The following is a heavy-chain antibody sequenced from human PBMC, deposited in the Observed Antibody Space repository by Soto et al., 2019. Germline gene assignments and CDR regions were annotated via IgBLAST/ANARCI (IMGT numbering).Heavy chain of an antibody. J-gene: IGHJ6*03. CDR2: ISGSGGST. CDR1: GFTFSSYA. CDR3: AKSQSIAAWREADYYYYYMDV. Sequence: EVQLLESGGGLVQPGGSLRLSCAASGFTFSSYAMSWVRQAPGKGLEWVSAISGSGGSTYYADSVKGRFTISRDNSKNMLYLQMNSLRAEDTAVYYCAKSQSIAAWREADYYYYYMDVWGKGATVTVS. V-gene: IGHV3-23*01. D-gene: IGHD6-13*01.